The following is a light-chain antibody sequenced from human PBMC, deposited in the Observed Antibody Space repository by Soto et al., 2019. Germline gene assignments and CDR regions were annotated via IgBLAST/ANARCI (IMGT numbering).Light chain of an antibody. V-gene: IGLV2-8*01. CDR3: SSYAGSNNYVV. CDR1: SSDVGGYNY. Sequence: QSALTQPPSASGSPGQSVTISCTGTSSDVGGYNYVSWYQQHPGKAPKLMIYEVTKRPSGVPDRFSGSKSGNTASLTVSGLQAEDEADCYCSSYAGSNNYVVFGGGTKVTVL. CDR2: EVT. J-gene: IGLJ2*01.